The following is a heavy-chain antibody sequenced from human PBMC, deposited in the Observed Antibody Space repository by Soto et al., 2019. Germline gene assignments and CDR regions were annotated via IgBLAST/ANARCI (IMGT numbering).Heavy chain of an antibody. J-gene: IGHJ4*02. Sequence: QVHLVESGGGVVQPGRSLRLSCAASGFTFSSYGMHWVRQAPGKGLEWVAVIWYDGSNKYYADSVKGRFTISRDNSKNTVYLQMNSLRAEDTAVYYCARGVGSCDRRTRGCTNSWYTTRDYWGQGPLVTVSS. CDR1: GFTFSSYG. CDR3: ARGVGSCDRRTRGCTNSWYTTRDY. V-gene: IGHV3-33*01. CDR2: IWYDGSNK. D-gene: IGHD6-13*01.